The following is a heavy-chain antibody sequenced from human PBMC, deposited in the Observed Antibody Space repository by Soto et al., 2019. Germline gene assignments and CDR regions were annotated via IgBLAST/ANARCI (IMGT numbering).Heavy chain of an antibody. CDR1: GFTFDDYA. D-gene: IGHD3-9*01. J-gene: IGHJ3*02. Sequence: GGSLRLSCAASGFTFDDYAMHWVRQAPGKGLEWVSGISWNSGSIGYADSVKGRFTISRDNAKNSLYLQMNSLRAEDTAVYYCAKQSRPPGILTGYYLRFDIWGQGTMVTVSS. CDR3: AKQSRPPGILTGYYLRFDI. V-gene: IGHV3-9*01. CDR2: ISWNSGSI.